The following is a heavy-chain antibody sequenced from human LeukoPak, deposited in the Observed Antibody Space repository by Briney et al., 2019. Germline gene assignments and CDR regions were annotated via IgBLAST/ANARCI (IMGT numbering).Heavy chain of an antibody. CDR2: INTNTGNP. CDR1: GYTFTSYA. V-gene: IGHV7-4-1*02. Sequence: ASVKVSCEASGYTFTSYAMNWVRQAPGQGLEWMGWINTNTGNPTYAQGFTGRFVFSLDTSVSTAYLQISSLKAEDTAVYYCARGDFSAGRRDFDYWGQGTLVTVSS. D-gene: IGHD3-3*01. CDR3: ARGDFSAGRRDFDY. J-gene: IGHJ4*02.